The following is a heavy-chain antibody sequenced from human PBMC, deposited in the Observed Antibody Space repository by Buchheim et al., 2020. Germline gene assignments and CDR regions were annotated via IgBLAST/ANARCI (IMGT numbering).Heavy chain of an antibody. J-gene: IGHJ4*02. CDR2: ISYDGSNK. CDR3: ASAYDFWSGYYRD. V-gene: IGHV3-30*04. CDR1: GFTFSSYA. D-gene: IGHD3-3*01. Sequence: QVQLVEPGGGVVQPGRSLRLSCAASGFTFSSYAMHWVRQAPGKGLEWVAVISYDGSNKYYADSVKGRFTLSRDNSKNTLYLQMNSLRAEDTAVYYCASAYDFWSGYYRDWGQGTL.